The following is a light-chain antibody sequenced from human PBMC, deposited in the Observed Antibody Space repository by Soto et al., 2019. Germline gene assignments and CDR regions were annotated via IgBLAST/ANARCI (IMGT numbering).Light chain of an antibody. J-gene: IGLJ3*02. CDR1: SSDVGGYNY. CDR3: SSYTSSSTGV. CDR2: DVS. Sequence: QSVLTQPASVSGSPGQSITISCTGTSSDVGGYNYVSWYQQHPGKAPKLMIYDVSNRPSGVSNRFSGSKSGNTASLTISGLQAEDEADYYCSSYTSSSTGVFGGVTKLPVL. V-gene: IGLV2-14*01.